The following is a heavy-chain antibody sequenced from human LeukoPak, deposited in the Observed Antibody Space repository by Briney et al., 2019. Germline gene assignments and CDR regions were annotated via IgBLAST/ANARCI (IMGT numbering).Heavy chain of an antibody. CDR3: ARDWGLIGSTDWGGHENWFDP. J-gene: IGHJ5*02. CDR1: GGIFRSYA. CDR2: IIPIFGTG. V-gene: IGHV1-69*13. D-gene: IGHD1-7*01. Sequence: ASVKVSCKASGGIFRSYAISWVRQAPGQGLEWMGGIIPIFGTGSNAQKFQGRVTITADESTSTAYMELSSLRSEDTAVYYCARDWGLIGSTDWGGHENWFDPWGQGTLVTVSS.